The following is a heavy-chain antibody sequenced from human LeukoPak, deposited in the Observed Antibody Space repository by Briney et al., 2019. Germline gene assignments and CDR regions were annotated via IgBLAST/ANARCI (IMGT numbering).Heavy chain of an antibody. CDR3: ARQVGLIGIVVVPAAISYYFDY. Sequence: SETLSLTCTVSGGSISSSSYYWGWIRQPPGKGLEWIGSIYYSGSTYYNPSLKSRVTISVDTSKNQFSLKLSSVTAADTAVYYCARQVGLIGIVVVPAAISYYFDYWGQGTLVTVSS. CDR2: IYYSGST. J-gene: IGHJ4*02. V-gene: IGHV4-39*01. D-gene: IGHD2-2*01. CDR1: GGSISSSSYY.